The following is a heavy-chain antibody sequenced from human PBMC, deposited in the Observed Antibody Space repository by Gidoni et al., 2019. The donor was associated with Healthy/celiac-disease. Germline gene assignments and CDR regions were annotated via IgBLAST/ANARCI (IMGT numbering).Heavy chain of an antibody. D-gene: IGHD1-26*01. J-gene: IGHJ3*02. V-gene: IGHV3-11*01. CDR1: GFTFNDYY. CDR2: ISSSGTTI. CDR3: ARNSGTYSDSFDI. Sequence: QVQLVESGGGLVKPGGSLRLSCAASGFTFNDYYMSWIRQAPGMGLEWVSYISSSGTTIYYADSVKGRFTISRDNAENSLYLQMNSLRAEDTAVYYCARNSGTYSDSFDIWGQGTMVTVSS.